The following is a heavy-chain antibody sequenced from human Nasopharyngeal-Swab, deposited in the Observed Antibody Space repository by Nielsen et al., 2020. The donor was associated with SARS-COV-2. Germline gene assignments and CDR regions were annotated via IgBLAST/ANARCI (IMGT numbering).Heavy chain of an antibody. CDR2: IKQDGSEK. J-gene: IGHJ6*02. CDR1: GFTFSSYW. Sequence: GESLKTSCAASGFTFSSYWMSWVRQAPGKGLEWVANIKQDGSEKYYVDSVKGRFTISRDNAKNSLYLQMNSLRAEDTAVYYCAGDYYYYYGMDVWGQGTTVTVSS. CDR3: AGDYYYYYGMDV. V-gene: IGHV3-7*03.